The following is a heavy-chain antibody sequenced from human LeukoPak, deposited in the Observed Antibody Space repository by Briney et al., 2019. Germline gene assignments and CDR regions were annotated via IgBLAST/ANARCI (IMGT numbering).Heavy chain of an antibody. CDR1: GGSFSGYY. Sequence: SETLSLTCAVYGGSFSGYYWSWIRQPPGKGLEWIGEINHSGSTNYNPSLKSRVTISVDTSKDQFSLKLSSVTAADTAVYYCARAPNYDFWSGYPRNWFDPWGQGTLVTVSS. CDR3: ARAPNYDFWSGYPRNWFDP. D-gene: IGHD3-3*01. CDR2: INHSGST. V-gene: IGHV4-34*01. J-gene: IGHJ5*02.